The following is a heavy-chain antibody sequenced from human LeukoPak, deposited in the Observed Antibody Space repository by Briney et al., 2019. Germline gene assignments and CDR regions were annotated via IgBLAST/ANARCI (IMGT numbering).Heavy chain of an antibody. CDR2: IRYDGSNK. CDR1: GFTFSSYG. J-gene: IGHJ4*02. CDR3: ASLSGGAYCSSTSCYAY. D-gene: IGHD2-2*01. V-gene: IGHV3-30*02. Sequence: GGSLRLSCAASGFTFSSYGMHWVRQAPGKGLEWVAFIRYDGSNKYYADSVKGRFTISRDNSKNTLYLQMNSLRAEDTAVYYCASLSGGAYCSSTSCYAYWGQGTLVTVPS.